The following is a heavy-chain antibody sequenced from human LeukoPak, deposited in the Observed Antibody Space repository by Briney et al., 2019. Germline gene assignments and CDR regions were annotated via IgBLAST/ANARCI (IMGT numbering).Heavy chain of an antibody. CDR3: ARVSVLGYCSSTSCYGPFDY. J-gene: IGHJ4*02. Sequence: VSVKVSCKASGYTFTGYYMHWVRQAPGQGLEWMGWINPNSGGTNYAQKFQGRVTMTRDTSISTAYMELSRLRSDDTAVYYCARVSVLGYCSSTSCYGPFDYWGQGTLVTVSS. CDR2: INPNSGGT. D-gene: IGHD2-2*01. V-gene: IGHV1-2*02. CDR1: GYTFTGYY.